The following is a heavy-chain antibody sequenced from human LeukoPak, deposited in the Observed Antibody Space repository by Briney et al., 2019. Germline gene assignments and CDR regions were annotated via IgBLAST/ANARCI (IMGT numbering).Heavy chain of an antibody. J-gene: IGHJ6*02. D-gene: IGHD2-2*03. V-gene: IGHV3-74*01. CDR1: GFTLSSYW. CDR2: INSDES. CDR3: ARDRLDRNYYYGQDV. Sequence: GGSLRLFCAASGFTLSSYWMHWVRHAPGKGLVWVSRINSDESTYADSVKGRFAISRDNAKNTLYLRMNSLRAEDTAVYYCARDRLDRNYYYGQDVWGQGTTVTVSS.